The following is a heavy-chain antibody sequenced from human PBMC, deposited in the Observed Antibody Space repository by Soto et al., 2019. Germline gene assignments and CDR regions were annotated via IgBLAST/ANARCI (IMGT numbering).Heavy chain of an antibody. CDR2: IKSKTDGGTT. J-gene: IGHJ4*02. CDR1: GFTFSNAW. CDR3: TTDLGPYYDFWSGYYSNAY. Sequence: GGSLRLSCAASGFTFSNAWMNWVRQAPGKGLEWVGRIKSKTDGGTTDYAAPVKGRFTISRDDSKNTLYLQMNSLKTEDTAVYYCTTDLGPYYDFWSGYYSNAYWGQGTLVTVSS. D-gene: IGHD3-3*01. V-gene: IGHV3-15*07.